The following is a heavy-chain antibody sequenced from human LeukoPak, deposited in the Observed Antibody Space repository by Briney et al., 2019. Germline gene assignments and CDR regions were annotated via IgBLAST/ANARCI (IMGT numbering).Heavy chain of an antibody. V-gene: IGHV1-46*01. CDR3: ARLGEYYYGSGSYYNVPWFDP. D-gene: IGHD3-10*01. CDR1: GYAITSHF. CDR2: IHPDGETT. Sequence: GASVKVSCKTSGYAITSHFMHWVRQAPGQGLEWVGTIHPDGETTTYGQKFQGRVTMTCDTSTSTVYMDLSSLRSEDTAVYYCARLGEYYYGSGSYYNVPWFDPWGQGTLVTVSS. J-gene: IGHJ5*02.